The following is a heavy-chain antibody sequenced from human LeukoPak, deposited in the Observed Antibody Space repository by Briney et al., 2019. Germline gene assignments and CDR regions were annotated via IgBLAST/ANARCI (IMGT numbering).Heavy chain of an antibody. CDR2: ISGSGSAI. J-gene: IGHJ6*03. V-gene: IGHV3-48*03. Sequence: GGSLRLSCAASGFTFSSYEMNWVRQAPGKGLEWVSYISGSGSAIYYADSVKGRFTISSDNAKNSLYLQMNSLRAEDTAVYYCARDGYHYYGSGTYFGYYYMDVWGKGTTVTISS. D-gene: IGHD3-10*01. CDR1: GFTFSSYE. CDR3: ARDGYHYYGSGTYFGYYYMDV.